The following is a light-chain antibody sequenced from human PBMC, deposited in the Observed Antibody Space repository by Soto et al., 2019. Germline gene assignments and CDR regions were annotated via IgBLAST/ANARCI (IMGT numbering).Light chain of an antibody. J-gene: IGLJ1*01. Sequence: QSALTHPASVSGSPGQSITISCTGTSSDVGGYKYVSWYQQDPGKAPKLMIYDVSNRPSGVSNRFSGSKSGNTASLTISGLQAEDEADYYCSSYTSSSTLVFGTGTKVTVL. V-gene: IGLV2-14*01. CDR2: DVS. CDR1: SSDVGGYKY. CDR3: SSYTSSSTLV.